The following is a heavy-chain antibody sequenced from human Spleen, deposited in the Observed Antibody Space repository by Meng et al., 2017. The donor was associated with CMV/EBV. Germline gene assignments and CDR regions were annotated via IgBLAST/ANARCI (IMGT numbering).Heavy chain of an antibody. CDR3: VRDDSRVAGDFDY. D-gene: IGHD6-19*01. CDR1: GFTFSSYS. CDR2: ISSSSSYI. J-gene: IGHJ4*02. V-gene: IGHV3-21*01. Sequence: GESLKISCAASGFTFSSYSMNWVRQAPGKGLEWVSSISSSSSYIYYADSVKGRSTISRDDAKNSLYLQINSLRAEDTAVYYCVRDDSRVAGDFDYWGQGTLVTVSS.